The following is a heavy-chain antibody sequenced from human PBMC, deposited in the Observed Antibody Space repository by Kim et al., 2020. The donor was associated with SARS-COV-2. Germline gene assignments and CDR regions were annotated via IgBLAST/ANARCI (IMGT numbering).Heavy chain of an antibody. D-gene: IGHD1-7*01. J-gene: IGHJ5*02. CDR3: ARLNWNYEGNWFDP. Sequence: NPTRKSRVTISVDTSKNQFSLKLSSVTAADTAVYYCARLNWNYEGNWFDPWGQGTLVTVSS. V-gene: IGHV4-59*08.